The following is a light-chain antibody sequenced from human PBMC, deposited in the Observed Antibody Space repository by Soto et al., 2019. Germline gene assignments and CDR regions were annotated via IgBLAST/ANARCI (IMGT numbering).Light chain of an antibody. J-gene: IGKJ1*01. CDR1: QSVSSY. V-gene: IGKV3-11*01. Sequence: ESVLTRSPATLTLSPGERATLSCRASQSVSSYLAWYQQKPGQAPRLLIYDASNRATGIPARFSGSGSGTDFTLTISSLEPEDFAVYYCQQRRTFGQGTKVDI. CDR3: QQRRT. CDR2: DAS.